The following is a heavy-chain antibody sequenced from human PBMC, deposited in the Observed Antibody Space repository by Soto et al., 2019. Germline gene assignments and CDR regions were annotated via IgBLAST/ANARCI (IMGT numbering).Heavy chain of an antibody. D-gene: IGHD6-6*01. Sequence: QVQLVESGGGVVQPGRSLRLSCAASGFTFSSYAMHWVRQAPGKGLEWVAVISYDGSNKYYADSVKGRFTISRDNSKNTRYLQMNARRVEETAVYYCRRESRQHSGIAARGNFACRGQGALVTVSS. J-gene: IGHJ4*02. CDR3: RRESRQHSGIAARGNFAC. CDR1: GFTFSSYA. CDR2: ISYDGSNK. V-gene: IGHV3-30-3*01.